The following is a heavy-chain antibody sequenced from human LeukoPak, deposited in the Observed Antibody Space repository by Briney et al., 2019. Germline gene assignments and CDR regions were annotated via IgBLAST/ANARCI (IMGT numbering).Heavy chain of an antibody. D-gene: IGHD4-23*01. J-gene: IGHJ6*03. CDR2: IYPGDSDT. V-gene: IGHV5-51*01. CDR3: ARQGYGGGRTYYYYYMDV. CDR1: GYSFTSYW. Sequence: GKSLKISCKGSGYSFTSYWIGWVRQMPGKGLEWMGIIYPGDSDTRYSPSFQGQVTISADKSISTAYLQWSSLRASDTAMYYCARQGYGGGRTYYYYYMDVWGKGTTVTISS.